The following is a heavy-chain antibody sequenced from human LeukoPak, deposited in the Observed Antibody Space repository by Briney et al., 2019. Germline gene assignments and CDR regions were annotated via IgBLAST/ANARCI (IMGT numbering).Heavy chain of an antibody. D-gene: IGHD4-17*01. J-gene: IGHJ4*02. V-gene: IGHV1-2*07. CDR1: GYTFTGYY. CDR2: INPNSCCT. CDR3: ASSGDYGGLGH. Sequence: ASVKVSCKASGYTFTGYYMHWWRQAPGQGREWMGWINPNSCCTNYAHKFQGRVTITRDTSISAAYMELRRLRSDDKAVYYCASSGDYGGLGHCGQGPLVPVSS.